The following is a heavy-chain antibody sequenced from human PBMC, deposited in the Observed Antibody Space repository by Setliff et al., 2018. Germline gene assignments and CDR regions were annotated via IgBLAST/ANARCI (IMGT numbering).Heavy chain of an antibody. D-gene: IGHD1-26*01. Sequence: GGSLRLSCVTSGFTFSNYGLTWVRRVPGKGLEWISYISTSSTIIYYADSVKGRFTISRDKANHSLHLQMNSLRAEDTALYYCTTAHYTGNSRTLDFWGPGTLVTVSS. CDR3: TTAHYTGNSRTLDF. CDR1: GFTFSNYG. V-gene: IGHV3-48*01. J-gene: IGHJ4*02. CDR2: ISTSSTII.